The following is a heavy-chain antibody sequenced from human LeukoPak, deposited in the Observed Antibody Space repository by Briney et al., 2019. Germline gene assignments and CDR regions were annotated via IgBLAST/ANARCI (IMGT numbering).Heavy chain of an antibody. Sequence: PGGSLRLSCAASGFTFSSYGMSWVRQAPGKGLEWVSAISGSGGSTYYADSVKGRFTISRDNSKNTLYLQMNSLRAEDTAVYYCAKARDRRTMVRGVIPDYWGQGTLVTVSS. V-gene: IGHV3-23*01. CDR3: AKARDRRTMVRGVIPDY. J-gene: IGHJ4*02. CDR2: ISGSGGST. CDR1: GFTFSSYG. D-gene: IGHD3-10*01.